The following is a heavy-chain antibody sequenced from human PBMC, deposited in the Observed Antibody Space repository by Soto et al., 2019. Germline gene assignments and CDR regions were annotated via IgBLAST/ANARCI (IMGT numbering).Heavy chain of an antibody. CDR3: AHRLTDGDYGALPFDR. CDR1: GFSLTGSGVG. D-gene: IGHD4-17*01. V-gene: IGHV2-5*02. Sequence: SGPTLVNPTQTLTLTCTFSGFSLTGSGVGVGWIRQPPGKALEWLALIYWDDDKRYSPSLKSRLTITKDTSKNQVVLTMTNMDPVDTATYYCAHRLTDGDYGALPFDRWGQGTLVTAPQ. J-gene: IGHJ5*02. CDR2: IYWDDDK.